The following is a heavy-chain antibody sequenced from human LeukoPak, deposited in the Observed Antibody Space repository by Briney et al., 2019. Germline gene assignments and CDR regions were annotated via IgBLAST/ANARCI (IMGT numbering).Heavy chain of an antibody. CDR1: GFSLSTSGVG. J-gene: IGHJ6*03. CDR2: IYLDDDK. D-gene: IGHD6-6*01. CDR3: ARDSSSYYMDV. Sequence: SGPTLVKPTQTLTLTCTFSGFSLSTSGVGVGWIRQPPGKALEWRALIYLDDDKRYNPSLKSKVTITKDTSKIQVVLTMTNMDPVDTATYYCARDSSSYYMDVWGKGTTVTVSS. V-gene: IGHV2-5*02.